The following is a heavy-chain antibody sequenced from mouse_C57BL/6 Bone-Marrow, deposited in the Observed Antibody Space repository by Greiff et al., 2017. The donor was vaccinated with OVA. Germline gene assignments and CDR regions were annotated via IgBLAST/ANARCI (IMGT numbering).Heavy chain of an antibody. Sequence: VQLQESGPELVKPGASVKISCKASGYAFSSSWMNWVKQRPGKGLEWIGRIYPGGGDTNYNGKFKGKATLTADKSSSTAYMQLSSLTSEDSAVYFCAREGDYGSSYWYFDFWGTGTTVTVSS. CDR2: IYPGGGDT. J-gene: IGHJ1*03. CDR3: AREGDYGSSYWYFDF. D-gene: IGHD1-1*01. CDR1: GYAFSSSW. V-gene: IGHV1-82*01.